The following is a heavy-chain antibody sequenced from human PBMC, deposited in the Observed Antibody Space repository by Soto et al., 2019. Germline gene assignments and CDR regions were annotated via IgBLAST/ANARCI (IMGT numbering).Heavy chain of an antibody. V-gene: IGHV3-23*01. CDR2: ISGSGGST. D-gene: IGHD3-22*01. Sequence: GGSLRLSCAASGFTFSSYAMSWVRQAPGKGLEWVSAISGSGGSTYYADSVKGRFTISRDNSKNTLYLQMNSLRAEDTAVYYCAKETTYYYDSSGYFPYYFDYWGQGTLVTVSS. J-gene: IGHJ4*02. CDR1: GFTFSSYA. CDR3: AKETTYYYDSSGYFPYYFDY.